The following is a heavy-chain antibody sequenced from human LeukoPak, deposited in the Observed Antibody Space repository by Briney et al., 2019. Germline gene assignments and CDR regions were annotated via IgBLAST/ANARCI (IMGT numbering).Heavy chain of an antibody. J-gene: IGHJ4*02. V-gene: IGHV3-48*03. D-gene: IGHD2-2*01. CDR3: ARVIVVVPAAANRIFDY. CDR1: GFTFSSYE. CDR2: ISSSGSTI. Sequence: PGGSLRLSCAASGFTFSSYEMNWVRQAPGKGLEWVSYISSSGSTIYYADSVKGRFTISRDNAKNSLYLQMNSLRAEDTAVYYCARVIVVVPAAANRIFDYWGQGTLVTVSS.